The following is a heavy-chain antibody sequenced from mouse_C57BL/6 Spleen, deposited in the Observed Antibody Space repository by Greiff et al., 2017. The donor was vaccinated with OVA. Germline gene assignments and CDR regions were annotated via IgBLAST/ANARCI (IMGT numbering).Heavy chain of an antibody. J-gene: IGHJ1*03. CDR2: IWSGGST. D-gene: IGHD2-4*01. CDR1: GFSLTSYG. V-gene: IGHV2-4*01. CDR3: AKKGDYDWYFDV. Sequence: VQLKESGPGLVQPSQSLSITCTVSGFSLTSYGVHWVRQPPEKGLEWLGVIWSGGSTDYNAAFISRLSISKDNSKSQVFFKMNSLQADDTAIYYCAKKGDYDWYFDVWGTGTTVTVSS.